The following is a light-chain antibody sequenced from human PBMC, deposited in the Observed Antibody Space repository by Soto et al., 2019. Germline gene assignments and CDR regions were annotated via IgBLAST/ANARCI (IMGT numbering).Light chain of an antibody. Sequence: QSVLTQPPSASGTPGQRVTISCSGGNSNIGTYTVNWYQQLPGTAPKLLIYENNQRPSGVPDRFSGSKSGTSASLAISGLQSEDEADYHCAAWDDSLKGPVFGGGTKLTVL. J-gene: IGLJ3*02. V-gene: IGLV1-44*01. CDR2: ENN. CDR1: NSNIGTYT. CDR3: AAWDDSLKGPV.